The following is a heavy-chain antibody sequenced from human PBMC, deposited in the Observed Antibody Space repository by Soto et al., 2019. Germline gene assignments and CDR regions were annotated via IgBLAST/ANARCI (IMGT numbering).Heavy chain of an antibody. V-gene: IGHV3-53*04. J-gene: IGHJ4*02. CDR1: GFTVSDNY. D-gene: IGHD2-21*02. Sequence: EVQLLESGGCLGLPGGSLRLSCAASGFTVSDNYMSWVRQAPGTGLEWVSVIYSGGSRYSAESVKGRFTISRHNSETTVYLQVNSLRAEDTAVYYCARVSASNWYSDFWGQGTLVTVSS. CDR2: IYSGGSR. CDR3: ARVSASNWYSDF.